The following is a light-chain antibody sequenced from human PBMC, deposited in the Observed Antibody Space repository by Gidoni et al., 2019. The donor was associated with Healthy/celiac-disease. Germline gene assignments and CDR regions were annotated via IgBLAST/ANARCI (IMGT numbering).Light chain of an antibody. CDR1: QSVSSSY. CDR2: GAS. J-gene: IGKJ4*01. Sequence: EIVLTQSPGTLSLSPGERATLSCRASQSVSSSYLAWYQQKPGQAPRLLIYGASSRATGIPDRFSGRGSGTDFTLTISRLEPEDLAVYYCQQYGSSPPLTFXGXTKVEIK. V-gene: IGKV3-20*01. CDR3: QQYGSSPPLT.